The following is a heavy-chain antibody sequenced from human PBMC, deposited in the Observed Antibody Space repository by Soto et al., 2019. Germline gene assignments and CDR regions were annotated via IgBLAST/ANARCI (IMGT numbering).Heavy chain of an antibody. D-gene: IGHD3-10*01. Sequence: GGSLRLSCAASGFTFSSHSLSWVRQAPGKGLEWVSYISGSSTTIYYADSVKGRFTISRDNAKNSVYLQMNSLRAEDTAVFYCAVNYYGSGSRFDYWGQGAWSPSPQ. V-gene: IGHV3-48*01. CDR1: GFTFSSHS. J-gene: IGHJ4*02. CDR2: ISGSSTTI. CDR3: AVNYYGSGSRFDY.